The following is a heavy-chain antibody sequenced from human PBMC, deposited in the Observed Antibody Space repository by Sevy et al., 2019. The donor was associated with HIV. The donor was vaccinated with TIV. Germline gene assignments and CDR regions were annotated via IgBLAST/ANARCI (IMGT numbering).Heavy chain of an antibody. J-gene: IGHJ6*02. Sequence: GGSLRLSCAASAFSFSNYAISWVRQAPGKGLEWVSVITSDGYSTYYADSVKGRFTISRDNSKNTVFLQMNSLRAEDTAVYYCAKEKHYDSSYAMDVWGQGTTVTVSS. CDR3: AKEKHYDSSYAMDV. V-gene: IGHV3-23*01. D-gene: IGHD3-22*01. CDR2: ITSDGYST. CDR1: AFSFSNYA.